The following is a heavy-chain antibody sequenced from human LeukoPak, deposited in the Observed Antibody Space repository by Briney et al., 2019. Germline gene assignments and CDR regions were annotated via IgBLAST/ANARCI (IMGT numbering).Heavy chain of an antibody. CDR2: INHSGST. D-gene: IGHD3-10*01. J-gene: IGHJ4*02. V-gene: IGHV4-39*07. CDR1: GGSISSSSYY. CDR3: AREVSRLRNYYGSGRYGGHYFDY. Sequence: PSETLSLTCTVSGGSISSSSYYWGWIRQPPGKGLEWIGEINHSGSTNYNPSLKSRVTISVDTSKNQFSLKLSSVTAADTAVYYCAREVSRLRNYYGSGRYGGHYFDYWGQGTLVTVSS.